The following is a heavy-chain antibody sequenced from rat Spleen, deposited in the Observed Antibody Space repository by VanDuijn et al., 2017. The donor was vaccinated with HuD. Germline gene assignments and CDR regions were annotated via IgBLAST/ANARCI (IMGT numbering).Heavy chain of an antibody. Sequence: QVQLKESGPGLVQPSQTLSLTCTVSGFSLTSDGVSWVRQPPGKGLEWIAAVSSGGNTYYYSTLKSRLSISRDTSKSQVFLKMNSLQTDDTATYFCTENIYSWGQGVMVTVSS. J-gene: IGHJ2*01. CDR1: GFSLTSDG. CDR2: VSSGGNT. D-gene: IGHD1-1*01. V-gene: IGHV2S12*01. CDR3: TENIYS.